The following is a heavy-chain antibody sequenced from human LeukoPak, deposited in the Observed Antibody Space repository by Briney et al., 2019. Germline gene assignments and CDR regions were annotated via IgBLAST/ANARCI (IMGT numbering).Heavy chain of an antibody. J-gene: IGHJ5*02. D-gene: IGHD4-11*01. CDR1: GFTFRDFG. CDR2: IWSDGTNQ. CDR3: AKDAPRGFDYSNSIEH. Sequence: GGSLRLSCETSGFTFRDFGMHWVRQAPGKGLEWVAVIWSDGTNQYYADSVKGRFTISRDNFRRTVSLEMNSLRAEDTAVYYCAKDAPRGFDYSNSIEHWGQGSLVIVSS. V-gene: IGHV3-33*06.